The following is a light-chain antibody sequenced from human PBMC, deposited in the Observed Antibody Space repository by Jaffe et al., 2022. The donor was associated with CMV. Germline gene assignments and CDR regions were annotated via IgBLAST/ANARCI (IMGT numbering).Light chain of an antibody. Sequence: QSALTQPASVSGSPGQSITISCTGTSSDVGSFNLVSWYQQHPGKAPKLMIYEVTNRPSGVSNRFSGSKSDNTASLTISGLQAEDEADYYCCSYRSNTWVFGGGTKLTVL. CDR2: EVT. CDR3: CSYRSNTWV. V-gene: IGLV2-23*02. J-gene: IGLJ3*02. CDR1: SSDVGSFNL.